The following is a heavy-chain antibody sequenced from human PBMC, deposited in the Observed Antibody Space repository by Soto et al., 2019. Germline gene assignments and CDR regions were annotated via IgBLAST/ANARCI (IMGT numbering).Heavy chain of an antibody. J-gene: IGHJ4*02. V-gene: IGHV1-2*04. CDR3: AREASSGWYHFDY. D-gene: IGHD6-19*01. CDR1: GYTFTGYY. Sequence: QVQLVQSGAEVKKPGASVKVSCKASGYTFTGYYMHWVRQAPGQGLEWMGWINPNSGGTNYAQKFQGWFTMTRDTSISTAYMELSRLRSDDTAVYYCAREASSGWYHFDYWGQGTLVTVSS. CDR2: INPNSGGT.